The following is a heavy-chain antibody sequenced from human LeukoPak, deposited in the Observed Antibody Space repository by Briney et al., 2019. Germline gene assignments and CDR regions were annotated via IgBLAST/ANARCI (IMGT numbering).Heavy chain of an antibody. J-gene: IGHJ6*02. CDR3: ARDLNGGNSQIDYYYGMDV. D-gene: IGHD4-23*01. CDR1: GFTFSSYS. V-gene: IGHV3-48*01. CDR2: ISSSSSTI. Sequence: GGSLRLSCVASGFTFSSYSMNWVRQAPGKGLEWVSYISSSSSTIYYADSVKGRFTISRDNAKNSLYLQMNSLRAEDTAVYYCARDLNGGNSQIDYYYGMDVWGQGTTVTVSS.